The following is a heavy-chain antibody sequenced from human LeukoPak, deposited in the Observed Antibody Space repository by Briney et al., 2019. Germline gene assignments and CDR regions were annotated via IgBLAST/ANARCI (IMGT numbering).Heavy chain of an antibody. CDR1: GYTFTGYY. J-gene: IGHJ1*01. V-gene: IGHV1-2*02. CDR2: INANSGDT. Sequence: ASVKVSCKTSGYTFTGYYLHWVRQAPRQGPEWMGWINANSGDTYYVQKFKGRITMTRDTSINTAYMELNRLISDDTAVYYCARVVDGGAPGSQHGGRGPLVTVSS. D-gene: IGHD3-10*01. CDR3: ARVVDGGAPGSQH.